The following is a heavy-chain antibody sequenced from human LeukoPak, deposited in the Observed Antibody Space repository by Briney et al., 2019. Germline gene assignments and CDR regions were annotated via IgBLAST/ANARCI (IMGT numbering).Heavy chain of an antibody. CDR3: ARCGAARSGGFDP. J-gene: IGHJ5*02. CDR1: GGTFSSYA. V-gene: IGHV1-18*01. D-gene: IGHD6-6*01. Sequence: ASVKVSCKASGGTFSSYAMSWVRQAPGQGLEWMGWISAYNGNTNYAQKLQGRVTMTTDTSTSTAYMELRSLRSDDTAVYYCARCGAARSGGFDPWGQGTLVTVSS. CDR2: ISAYNGNT.